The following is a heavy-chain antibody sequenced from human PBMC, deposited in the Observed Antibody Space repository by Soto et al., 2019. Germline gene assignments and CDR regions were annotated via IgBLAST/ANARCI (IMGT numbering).Heavy chain of an antibody. V-gene: IGHV4-39*01. D-gene: IGHD3-3*01. J-gene: IGHJ4*02. Sequence: SETLSLTCTVSGGSISSSSYYWGWIRQPPGKGLEWIGSIYYSGSTYYNPSLKSRVTISVDTSKNQFSLKLSSVTAADKAVYYCARLPDVSIFDTYYFDYWGQGTLVTVSS. CDR3: ARLPDVSIFDTYYFDY. CDR2: IYYSGST. CDR1: GGSISSSSYY.